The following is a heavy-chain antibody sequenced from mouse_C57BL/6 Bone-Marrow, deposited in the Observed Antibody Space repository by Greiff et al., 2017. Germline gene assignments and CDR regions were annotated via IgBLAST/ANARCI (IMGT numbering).Heavy chain of an antibody. J-gene: IGHJ1*03. D-gene: IGHD1-1*01. Sequence: EVKLVESGGGLVQPGGSMKLSCAASGFTFSDAWMDWVRQSPEKGLEWVAEIRNKANNHATYYAESVKGRFTISRDDSKSSVYLQMNSLRAEDTGIYYCTSPSGYGSSYWYFDVWGTGTTVTVSS. V-gene: IGHV6-6*01. CDR1: GFTFSDAW. CDR3: TSPSGYGSSYWYFDV. CDR2: IRNKANNHAT.